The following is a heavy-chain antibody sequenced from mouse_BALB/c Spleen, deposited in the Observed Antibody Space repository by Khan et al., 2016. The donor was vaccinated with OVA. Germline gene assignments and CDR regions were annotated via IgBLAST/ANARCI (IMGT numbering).Heavy chain of an antibody. Sequence: DVQLVESGGGLVQPGGSRKLSCAASGFTFSSFGMHWVRQAPKKGLEWVAYISSGSSTIYYVDTVKGRFTISRDNPKNTLFLQRTRLRSEDTAMYYCARSGGNFHWYFDVWGAGTSVTVSS. CDR1: GFTFSSFG. J-gene: IGHJ1*01. V-gene: IGHV5-17*02. CDR3: ARSGGNFHWYFDV. CDR2: ISSGSSTI. D-gene: IGHD2-1*01.